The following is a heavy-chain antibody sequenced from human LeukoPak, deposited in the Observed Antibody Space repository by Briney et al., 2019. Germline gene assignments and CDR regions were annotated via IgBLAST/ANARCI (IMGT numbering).Heavy chain of an antibody. Sequence: LRLSXAAXXFXFDXYAMHWVRQAPGKGLEWVSGISWNSGSIGYADSVKGRFTISRDNAKNSLYLQMNSLRAEDTALYYCAKGTVVVVAATIDYWGQGTLVTVSS. CDR1: XFXFDXYA. J-gene: IGHJ4*02. CDR2: ISWNSGSI. CDR3: AKGTVVVVAATIDY. V-gene: IGHV3-9*01. D-gene: IGHD2-15*01.